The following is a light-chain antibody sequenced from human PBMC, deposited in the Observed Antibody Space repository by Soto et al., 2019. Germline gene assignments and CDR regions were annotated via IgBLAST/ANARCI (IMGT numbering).Light chain of an antibody. J-gene: IGKJ1*01. CDR3: QQYGSLPRT. CDR1: QSVSSR. Sequence: EIVLTQSPGTLSLSPGERATLSCRASQSVSSRLAWYQQKLGQAPRLLIYAASGRATGIPDRFSGSGSGTEFTLTISRMEPEEFAVYYCQQYGSLPRTFGQGTKVEIK. CDR2: AAS. V-gene: IGKV3-20*01.